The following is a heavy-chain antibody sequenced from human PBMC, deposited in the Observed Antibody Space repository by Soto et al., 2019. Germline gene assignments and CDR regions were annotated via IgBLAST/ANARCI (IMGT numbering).Heavy chain of an antibody. J-gene: IGHJ3*02. Sequence: TSETLSLTCTVSGGSISSYYWSWIRQPPGKGLEWIGYIYYSGSTNYNPSLKSRVTISVDTSKNQFSLKLSSVTAADTAVYYCARDKYYYSSGYSDALPIRGQGTTVTL. CDR3: ARDKYYYSSGYSDALPI. CDR1: GGSISSYY. D-gene: IGHD3-22*01. CDR2: IYYSGST. V-gene: IGHV4-59*01.